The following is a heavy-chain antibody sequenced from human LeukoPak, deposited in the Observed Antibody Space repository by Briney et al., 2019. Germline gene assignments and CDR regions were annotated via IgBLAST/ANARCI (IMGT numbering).Heavy chain of an antibody. Sequence: GGSLRLSCAASGFTFSSSAMHWVRQAPGKGLEWVAFISYDGSNKYYADSVKGRFTISRDNSKNTLYLRMSSLRAEDTAVYYCARHLGGSSDCWGQGTLVTVSS. D-gene: IGHD2-15*01. V-gene: IGHV3-30-3*01. CDR1: GFTFSSSA. CDR3: ARHLGGSSDC. CDR2: ISYDGSNK. J-gene: IGHJ4*02.